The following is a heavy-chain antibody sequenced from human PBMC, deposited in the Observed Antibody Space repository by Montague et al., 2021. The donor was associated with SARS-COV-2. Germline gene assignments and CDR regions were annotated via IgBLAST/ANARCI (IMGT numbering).Heavy chain of an antibody. CDR2: IDHNGNT. V-gene: IGHV4-34*01. Sequence: SETLSLTCAVSTESFSNNFWTWIRQSPGKGLEWIGEIDHNGNTNXNPSLRSRVTISVDTTKNQISLNLTSVTAADTGVYYCTRVCGGSSFRSFHYGLDVWGQGTTVTVSS. D-gene: IGHD2-21*01. CDR1: TESFSNNF. CDR3: TRVCGGSSFRSFHYGLDV. J-gene: IGHJ6*02.